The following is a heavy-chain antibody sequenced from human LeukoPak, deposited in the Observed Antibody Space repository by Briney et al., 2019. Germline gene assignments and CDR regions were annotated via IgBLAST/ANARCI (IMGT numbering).Heavy chain of an antibody. J-gene: IGHJ4*02. CDR1: GFNFSSYA. Sequence: GGSLRLSCAASGFNFSSYAMSWVHQAPGKGLEGVSAISGSGGSTYYADSVKGRFTISRDNSKNTRYLQMNSLRAEDTAVYYCAKDRGDSSGYYPYYFDYWGQGTLVTVSS. V-gene: IGHV3-23*01. CDR2: ISGSGGST. CDR3: AKDRGDSSGYYPYYFDY. D-gene: IGHD3-22*01.